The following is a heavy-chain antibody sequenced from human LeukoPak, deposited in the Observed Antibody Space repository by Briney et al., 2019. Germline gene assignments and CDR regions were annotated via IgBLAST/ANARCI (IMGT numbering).Heavy chain of an antibody. Sequence: SETLSLTCAVYGGSFSGYHWSWIRQPPGKGLEWIGEINHSGSTNYNPSLKSRVTISVDTSKNQFSLKLSSVTAADTAVYYCARSPRSGRNLGYGMDVWGQGTTVTVSS. D-gene: IGHD2-15*01. J-gene: IGHJ6*02. CDR2: INHSGST. CDR3: ARSPRSGRNLGYGMDV. CDR1: GGSFSGYH. V-gene: IGHV4-34*01.